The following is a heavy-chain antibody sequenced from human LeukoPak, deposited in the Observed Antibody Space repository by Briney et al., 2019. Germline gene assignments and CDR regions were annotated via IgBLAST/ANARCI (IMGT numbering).Heavy chain of an antibody. CDR3: ARDPSNTSGWKTWFDT. J-gene: IGHJ5*02. Sequence: ASVKVSCKASGYTFNKYGISWVRQAPGQGLEWMGWISCYNGDTNYAQKLQGRVTLSTDTPTTTVYMELRSLRSDDMAVYYCARDPSNTSGWKTWFDTWGQGTPVTVSS. V-gene: IGHV1-18*03. CDR2: ISCYNGDT. CDR1: GYTFNKYG. D-gene: IGHD6-19*01.